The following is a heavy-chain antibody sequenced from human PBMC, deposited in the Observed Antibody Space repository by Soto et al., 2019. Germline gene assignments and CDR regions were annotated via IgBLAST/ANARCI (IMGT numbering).Heavy chain of an antibody. CDR1: GFTFSTNYG. J-gene: IGHJ4*02. V-gene: IGHV3-23*01. Sequence: GSLRLSCVGSGFTFSTNYGLAWVRQARGKGLEWVSSISGSGDGIAYADSVKGRFTISTDSSKNTLYLQMNNLRADDTAVYFCAKKCRGSCPFDYWGQGTLVTVSS. CDR2: ISGSGDGI. D-gene: IGHD1-26*01. CDR3: AKKCRGSCPFDY.